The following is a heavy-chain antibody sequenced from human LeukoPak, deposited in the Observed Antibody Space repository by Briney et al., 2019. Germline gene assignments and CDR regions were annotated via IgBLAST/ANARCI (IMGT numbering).Heavy chain of an antibody. CDR1: GYTFTGYY. V-gene: IGHV1-2*02. Sequence: ASVKVSCKASGYTFTGYYMHWVRQAPGQGLEWMGWINPNSGGTNYAQKFQGRVTMTRDTSISTAYMELSRLRSDDTAVYYRASRNSSWYEGAFDIWGQGTMVTVSS. D-gene: IGHD6-13*01. J-gene: IGHJ3*02. CDR2: INPNSGGT. CDR3: ASRNSSWYEGAFDI.